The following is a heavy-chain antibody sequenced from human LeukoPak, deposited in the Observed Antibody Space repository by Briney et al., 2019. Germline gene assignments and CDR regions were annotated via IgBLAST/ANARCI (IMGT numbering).Heavy chain of an antibody. J-gene: IGHJ3*01. Sequence: PGGSLRLSCAASGFAFSTYEMNWVRQAPGKGLEWVSYISSSGSNIHYADSVKGRFTISRDNAENSLYLQMNSLRAEDTAVYYCAAYYYDSSPKALWGQATMVSVSS. V-gene: IGHV3-48*03. CDR2: ISSSGSNI. CDR1: GFAFSTYE. D-gene: IGHD3-22*01. CDR3: AAYYYDSSPKAL.